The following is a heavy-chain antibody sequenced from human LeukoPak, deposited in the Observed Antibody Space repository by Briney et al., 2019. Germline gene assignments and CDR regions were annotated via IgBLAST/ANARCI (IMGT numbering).Heavy chain of an antibody. CDR2: IYSLGTT. V-gene: IGHV3-53*01. D-gene: IGHD6-19*01. Sequence: PGGSLGLSCVASGLTVSSSYMSWVRQAPGKGLEWVSVIYSLGTTYYADSVKGRFTISRDYSRNTLYLQMNSLRAEDTAVYYCAREKGVAGAYYFDYWGQGTLVTVSS. CDR1: GLTVSSSY. CDR3: AREKGVAGAYYFDY. J-gene: IGHJ4*02.